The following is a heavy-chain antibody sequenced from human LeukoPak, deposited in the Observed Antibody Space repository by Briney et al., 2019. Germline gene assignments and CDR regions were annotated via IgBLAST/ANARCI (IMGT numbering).Heavy chain of an antibody. CDR3: ARSRGPNTFGGVHDY. CDR2: ISGSGGST. CDR1: GFTFSTYA. Sequence: GGSLRLSCAASGFTFSTYAMSWVRQAPGKGLEWVSGISGSGGSTYYADPVKGRFTISRDNSKNTLYLQMNSLRAEDTAVYYCARSRGPNTFGGVHDYWGQGTLVTVSS. J-gene: IGHJ4*02. V-gene: IGHV3-23*01. D-gene: IGHD3-16*01.